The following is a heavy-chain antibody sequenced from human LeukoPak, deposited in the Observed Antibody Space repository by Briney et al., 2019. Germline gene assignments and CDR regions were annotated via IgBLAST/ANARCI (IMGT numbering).Heavy chain of an antibody. D-gene: IGHD6-19*01. Sequence: GGSLRLSCAASGFTFSSYGMNWVRRAPGKGLEWVSSISSSTIYTYYADSVKGRFTISRDNAKNSLYLQMNSLRAEDTAVYYCARIAAGGIAVAGLDYWGQGTLVTVSS. CDR3: ARIAAGGIAVAGLDY. CDR2: ISSSTIYT. J-gene: IGHJ4*02. V-gene: IGHV3-21*01. CDR1: GFTFSSYG.